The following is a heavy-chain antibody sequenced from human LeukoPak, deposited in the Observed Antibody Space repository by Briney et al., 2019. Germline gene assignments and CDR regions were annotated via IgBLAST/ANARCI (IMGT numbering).Heavy chain of an antibody. J-gene: IGHJ6*02. D-gene: IGHD5-12*01. CDR2: IYYSGTT. CDR1: GGSINSGDYY. V-gene: IGHV4-30-4*01. CDR3: ARDSFSGYEFHYYGMDV. Sequence: PSETLSLTCTVSGGSINSGDYYWSWIRQPPGKGLVWIGYIYYSGTTYYNPSLRSRVTISVDTSKNQFSLKLTSVTVADTAVYYCARDSFSGYEFHYYGMDVWGQGTTVTVSS.